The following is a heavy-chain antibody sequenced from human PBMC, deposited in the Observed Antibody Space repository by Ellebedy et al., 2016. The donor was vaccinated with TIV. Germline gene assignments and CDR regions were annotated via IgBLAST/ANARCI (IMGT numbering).Heavy chain of an antibody. V-gene: IGHV3-48*02. CDR2: ISSSSSTI. Sequence: GGSLRLSXAASGFTFSSYSMNWVRQAPGKGLEWFSYISSSSSTIYYSDSVKGRFTISRDNAKNSLYLQMNSLRDEDTAVYYCARDPGAGSYYGMDVWGQGTTVTVSS. CDR3: ARDPGAGSYYGMDV. CDR1: GFTFSSYS. D-gene: IGHD1-1*01. J-gene: IGHJ6*02.